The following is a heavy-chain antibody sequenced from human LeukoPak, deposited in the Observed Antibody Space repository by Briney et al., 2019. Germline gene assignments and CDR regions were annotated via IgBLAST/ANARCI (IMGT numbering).Heavy chain of an antibody. D-gene: IGHD4-17*01. CDR1: GGSISSYY. CDR2: TYYSGST. J-gene: IGHJ6*02. Sequence: PSETLSLTGTVSGGSISSYYWSWIRQPPGKGLEWVGYTYYSGSTNYNPSLKSRVTISVDTSKNQFPLKLSSVTAADTAVYYCARLVPDYGDYDPYYYGMDVWGQGTTVTVSS. CDR3: ARLVPDYGDYDPYYYGMDV. V-gene: IGHV4-59*08.